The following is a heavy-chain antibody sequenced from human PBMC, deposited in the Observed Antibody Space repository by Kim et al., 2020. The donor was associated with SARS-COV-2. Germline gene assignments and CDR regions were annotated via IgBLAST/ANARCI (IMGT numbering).Heavy chain of an antibody. CDR3: AKDRRTGIAAAGPII. Sequence: GGSLRLSCAASGFTFDDYAMHWVRQAPGKGLEWVSLISGDGGSTYYADSVKGRFTISRDNSKNSLYLQMNSLRTEDTALYYCAKDRRTGIAAAGPIIWGQGTLVTVSS. CDR2: ISGDGGST. J-gene: IGHJ4*02. V-gene: IGHV3-43*02. D-gene: IGHD6-13*01. CDR1: GFTFDDYA.